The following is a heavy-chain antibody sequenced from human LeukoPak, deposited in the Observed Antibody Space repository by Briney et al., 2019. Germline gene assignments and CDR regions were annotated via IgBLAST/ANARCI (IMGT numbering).Heavy chain of an antibody. CDR1: GFTVSSNY. Sequence: GGSLRLSCAASGFTVSSNYMSWVRQAPGKGLEWVSVIYSGGSTYYADSVKGRFTISRDNSKNTLYLQMNSLRAEDTAVYYCARAPIAVAGAVDYWGQGTLVTVSS. V-gene: IGHV3-66*01. D-gene: IGHD6-19*01. J-gene: IGHJ4*02. CDR3: ARAPIAVAGAVDY. CDR2: IYSGGST.